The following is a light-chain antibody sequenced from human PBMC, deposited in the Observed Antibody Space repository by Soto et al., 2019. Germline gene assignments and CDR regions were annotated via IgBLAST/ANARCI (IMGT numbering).Light chain of an antibody. J-gene: IGKJ3*01. Sequence: EIVMTQSPATLSVSPGERATLSCRASQSVSGNLAWYQQKPGQAPRLLIYGASTRATGIPARFSGSGSGTEFALTISSLQSEDFAFYYCQQYNNWPPVFGPGTKVDIK. V-gene: IGKV3-15*01. CDR1: QSVSGN. CDR3: QQYNNWPPV. CDR2: GAS.